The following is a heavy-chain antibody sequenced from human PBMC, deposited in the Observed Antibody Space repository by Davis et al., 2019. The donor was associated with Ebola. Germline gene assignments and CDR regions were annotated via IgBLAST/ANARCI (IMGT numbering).Heavy chain of an antibody. J-gene: IGHJ6*02. V-gene: IGHV3-30*02. Sequence: GGSLRLSCAASGFTIRSYVMHWVCQAPGKGLEWVAVIWYDGSNNYYADSVKGRFTISRDNSKNTLYLQMNSLRAEDTAVYYCAKGQVGRGQYYYGMDVWGQGTTVTVSS. D-gene: IGHD3-10*01. CDR2: IWYDGSNN. CDR1: GFTIRSYV. CDR3: AKGQVGRGQYYYGMDV.